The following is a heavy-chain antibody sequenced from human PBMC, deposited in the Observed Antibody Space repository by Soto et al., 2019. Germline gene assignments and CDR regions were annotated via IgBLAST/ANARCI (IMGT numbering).Heavy chain of an antibody. D-gene: IGHD5-12*01. Sequence: EVQLVESGGGLVKPGESLRVSCAASGFTFSTAWMTWVRQTPGKGLEWVGRIKRKSDGETIDYAAPVTGRFTISRGXSKNTLYLQMNRLKTEDTAVYYCTTISGYDTSWDHWGQGTLVTVSS. V-gene: IGHV3-15*01. CDR1: GFTFSTAW. CDR3: TTISGYDTSWDH. CDR2: IKRKSDGETI. J-gene: IGHJ4*02.